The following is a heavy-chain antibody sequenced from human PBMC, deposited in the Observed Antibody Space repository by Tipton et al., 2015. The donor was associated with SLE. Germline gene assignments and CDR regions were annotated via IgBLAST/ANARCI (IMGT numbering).Heavy chain of an antibody. D-gene: IGHD6-13*01. V-gene: IGHV4-34*01. Sequence: TLSLTCTVSGGSISSYYWSWIRQPPGKGLEWIGEINHSGSTNYNPSLKSRVTISVDTSKNQFSLKLSSVTAADTAVYYCAREGIAAAGLWGQGTLVTVSS. CDR1: GGSISSYY. CDR3: AREGIAAAGL. CDR2: INHSGST. J-gene: IGHJ4*02.